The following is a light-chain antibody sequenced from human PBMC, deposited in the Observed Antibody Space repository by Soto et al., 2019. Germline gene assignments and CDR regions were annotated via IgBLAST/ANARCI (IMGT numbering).Light chain of an antibody. V-gene: IGKV3-20*01. CDR1: QSISRY. Sequence: IVLTQSPGTLSLSPGERTTLSCRASQSISRYLAWYQQKPGQGPRLVIYGASSRATGTPDRFSGSGSGTDFTLTINRLEPEDFALYYCQQYGSSPPTFGQGTQVDIK. J-gene: IGKJ1*01. CDR2: GAS. CDR3: QQYGSSPPT.